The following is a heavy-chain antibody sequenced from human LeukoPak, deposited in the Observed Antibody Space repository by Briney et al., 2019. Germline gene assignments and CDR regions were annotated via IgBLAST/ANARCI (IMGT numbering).Heavy chain of an antibody. D-gene: IGHD1-20*01. CDR3: ARGITGTTGFDY. J-gene: IGHJ4*02. CDR1: GGXISSYY. V-gene: IGHV4-59*01. Sequence: SETLSLTCTVSGGXISSYYCSWIRQPPGKGQEWIGYIYYSGSTNYNPSLKSRVTISVDTSKNQFSLKLNSVTATDTAVYYCARGITGTTGFDYWGQGTLVTVSS. CDR2: IYYSGST.